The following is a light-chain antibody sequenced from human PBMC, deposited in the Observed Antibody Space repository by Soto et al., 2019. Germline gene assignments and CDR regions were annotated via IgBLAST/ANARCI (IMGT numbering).Light chain of an antibody. Sequence: MTQSPATLSVSPGERATLSCRASQSVSSNLAWYQQKPGQAPRLLIYGASTRATGIPARFSGSGSGTEFTLTISSLQSEDFAVYYCQQYNNWPLTFGGGTKVEIK. J-gene: IGKJ4*01. CDR1: QSVSSN. CDR3: QQYNNWPLT. V-gene: IGKV3-15*01. CDR2: GAS.